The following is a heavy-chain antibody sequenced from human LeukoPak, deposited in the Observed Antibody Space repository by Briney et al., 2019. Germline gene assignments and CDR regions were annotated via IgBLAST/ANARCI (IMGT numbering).Heavy chain of an antibody. D-gene: IGHD3-22*01. J-gene: IGHJ4*02. CDR3: ARGVFYYDTSGRGYYFDY. Sequence: SETLSLTCTVSGGSVGSYYWSWIRQPAGKGLEWIGGIYTSGGTVYNPSLKSRVTMSVDTSKNQFSLKLSSVTAADTAVYYCARGVFYYDTSGRGYYFDYWGQGTLVTVSS. CDR2: IYTSGGT. CDR1: GGSVGSYY. V-gene: IGHV4-4*07.